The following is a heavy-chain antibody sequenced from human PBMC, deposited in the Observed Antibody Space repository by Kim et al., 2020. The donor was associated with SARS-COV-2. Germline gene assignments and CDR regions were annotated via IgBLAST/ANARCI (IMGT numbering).Heavy chain of an antibody. D-gene: IGHD6-13*01. J-gene: IGHJ4*02. CDR3: ARVYSWYSDQSYFDY. Sequence: PSLKSRVTISVDSSKNQFSLKLSSVTAADTAVYYCARVYSWYSDQSYFDYWGQGTLVTVSS. V-gene: IGHV4-34*01.